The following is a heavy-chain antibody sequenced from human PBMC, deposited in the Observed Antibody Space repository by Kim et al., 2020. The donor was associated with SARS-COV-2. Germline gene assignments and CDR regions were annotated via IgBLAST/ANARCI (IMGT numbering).Heavy chain of an antibody. Sequence: GGSLRLSCAASGLTFSSFGFHWVRQAPGKGLEWVTFISFAGSDKYYADSVKGRFTISRDNSKNTLYLQLNSLRAEDTAVYYCAKEMTVPTAITRPYFYYAMDVWGQGTTVTVSS. J-gene: IGHJ6*02. V-gene: IGHV3-30*18. CDR1: GLTFSSFG. CDR2: ISFAGSDK. D-gene: IGHD2-2*02. CDR3: AKEMTVPTAITRPYFYYAMDV.